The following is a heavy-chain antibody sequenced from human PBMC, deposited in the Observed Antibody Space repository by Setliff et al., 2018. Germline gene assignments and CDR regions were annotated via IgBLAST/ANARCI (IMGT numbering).Heavy chain of an antibody. CDR3: TREASVDFWSGYPYYYYMDV. D-gene: IGHD3-3*01. CDR1: GFTFGDYA. CDR2: IRSKAYGGTT. J-gene: IGHJ6*03. Sequence: GESLKISCTASGFTFGDYAMSWVRQAPGKGLEWVGFIRSKAYGGTTEYAASVKGRFTISRDDSKSIAYLQMNSLKTEDTAVYYCTREASVDFWSGYPYYYYMDVWGKGTTVTV. V-gene: IGHV3-49*04.